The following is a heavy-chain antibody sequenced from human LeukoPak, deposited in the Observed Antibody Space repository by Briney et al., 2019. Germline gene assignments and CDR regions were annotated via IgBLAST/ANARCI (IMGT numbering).Heavy chain of an antibody. J-gene: IGHJ3*02. CDR3: VKVDNYGGGAFDI. V-gene: IGHV3-64D*06. CDR1: GFTFITYA. CDR2: ISSGGGST. Sequence: QPGGSLRLSCSASGFTFITYAMHWVRQAPGKGLKYVSGISSGGGSTYYADSVKGRFTISRDNSKNTLYLQMSRLRVEDTAVYYCVKVDNYGGGAFDIWGQGTMVTVSS. D-gene: IGHD2-2*03.